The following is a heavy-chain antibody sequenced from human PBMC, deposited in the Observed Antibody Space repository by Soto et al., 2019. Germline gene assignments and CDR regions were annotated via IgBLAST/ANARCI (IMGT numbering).Heavy chain of an antibody. J-gene: IGHJ4*02. CDR2: INPNSGGT. CDR1: GYTFTGYY. CDR3: ARAEGPHYDSSGYYLPFFDY. V-gene: IGHV1-2*02. D-gene: IGHD3-22*01. Sequence: QVPLVQSGAEVKKPGASVKVSCKASGYTFTGYYMHWVRQAPGQGLEWMGWINPNSGGTNYAQKFQGRVTMTRDTSISTAYMELSRLRSDDTAVYYCARAEGPHYDSSGYYLPFFDYWGQGTLVTVSS.